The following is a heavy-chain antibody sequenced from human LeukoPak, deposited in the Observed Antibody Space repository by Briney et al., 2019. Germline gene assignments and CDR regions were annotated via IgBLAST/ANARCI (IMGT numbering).Heavy chain of an antibody. Sequence: GGSLRLSCAASGFSFGDHAMYWVRQAPGKGLEWVSAISGSGGGTYYADSVKGRFTISRDNSKNTLYLQMNSLRAEDTAVYYCAKARVQQLVLVHYYYYYGMDVWGQGTTVTVSS. CDR1: GFSFGDHA. CDR3: AKARVQQLVLVHYYYYYGMDV. CDR2: ISGSGGGT. V-gene: IGHV3-23*01. J-gene: IGHJ6*02. D-gene: IGHD6-13*01.